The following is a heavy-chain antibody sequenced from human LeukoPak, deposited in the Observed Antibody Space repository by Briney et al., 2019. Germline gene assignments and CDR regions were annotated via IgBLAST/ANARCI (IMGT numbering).Heavy chain of an antibody. Sequence: SETLSLTCTVSGGSISSNYWSWIRQPPGKGLEWIGYVSYTGTTNYNPSLKSRVTMPMDASKNHFSLKLSSVTAADTAVYYCATSRLGLVPHYFDYWGQGTLVTASS. CDR1: GGSISSNY. CDR2: VSYTGTT. J-gene: IGHJ4*02. D-gene: IGHD3-10*02. CDR3: ATSRLGLVPHYFDY. V-gene: IGHV4-59*01.